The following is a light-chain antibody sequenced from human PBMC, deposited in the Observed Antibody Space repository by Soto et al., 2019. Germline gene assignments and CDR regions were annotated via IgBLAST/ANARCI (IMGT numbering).Light chain of an antibody. CDR1: SSDVGGYNY. V-gene: IGLV2-14*01. CDR3: SSYTSSSTLDV. J-gene: IGLJ1*01. Sequence: QSVLTQPACVSGSPGQSITISCTGTSSDVGGYNYVSWYQQHPGKAPKLMIYEVSNRPSGVSNRFSGSKSGNTAPLTISGLQAEDEADYYCSSYTSSSTLDVFGTGTKVTVL. CDR2: EVS.